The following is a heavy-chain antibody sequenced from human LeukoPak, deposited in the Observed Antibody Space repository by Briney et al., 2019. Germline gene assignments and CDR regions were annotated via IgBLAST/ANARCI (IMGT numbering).Heavy chain of an antibody. CDR3: AKHADSLFSDS. J-gene: IGHJ4*02. D-gene: IGHD4-17*01. CDR1: GFNFTNYA. CDR2: ISDGGHST. Sequence: PGGSLRLSCAASGFNFTNYAMNWVRQAPGKGLEWLSVISDGGHSTYYADCVKGRFTISRDNSKNTLYLQMNSLRADDTALYYCAKHADSLFSDSWGQGTLVTVSS. V-gene: IGHV3-23*01.